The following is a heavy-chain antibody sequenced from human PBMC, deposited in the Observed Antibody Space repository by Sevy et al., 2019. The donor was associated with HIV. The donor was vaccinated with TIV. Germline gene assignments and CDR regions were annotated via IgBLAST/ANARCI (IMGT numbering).Heavy chain of an antibody. CDR3: ARGKTGYGYALSY. D-gene: IGHD5-18*01. J-gene: IGHJ4*02. CDR2: IYSDGTT. V-gene: IGHV3-66*01. CDR1: RFTVNNNY. Sequence: GGYLRLSCAASRFTVNNNYMTWVRQAPGKGLEGISIIYSDGTTYHADSVKDRFNISRDNSKNMLYLQMNNLRVEDTAVYYCARGKTGYGYALSYWGQGTLVTVSS.